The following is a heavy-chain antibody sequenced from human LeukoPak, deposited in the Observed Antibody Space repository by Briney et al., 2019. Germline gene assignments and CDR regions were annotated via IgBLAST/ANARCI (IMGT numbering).Heavy chain of an antibody. Sequence: SEALSLTCTRSGGSVSSRSYFWGWIRPPPGEGLMGVGSMYYWCNTYYNPPLKSRVTISVDKSNNQFSLKLRSVTAAGTAVYHCARHNEDTTTSFSLLRRWCDPGGQGTLVTVSS. CDR3: ARHNEDTTTSFSLLRRWCDP. CDR1: GGSVSSRSYF. J-gene: IGHJ5*02. V-gene: IGHV4-39*01. D-gene: IGHD5-18*01. CDR2: MYYWCNT.